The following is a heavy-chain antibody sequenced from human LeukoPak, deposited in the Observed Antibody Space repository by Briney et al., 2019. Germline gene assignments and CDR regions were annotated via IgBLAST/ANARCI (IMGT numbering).Heavy chain of an antibody. Sequence: GGSLRLSCAASGFTFNTYTMNWVRQAPGKGLEWVSYISGSSGIIDYADSVRGRFTISRDNAKTSLFLQMNSLRIDDTAMYYCTRTVNSASDFWGQGTLVTVSS. CDR1: GFTFNTYT. J-gene: IGHJ4*02. V-gene: IGHV3-48*01. D-gene: IGHD4-23*01. CDR2: ISGSSGII. CDR3: TRTVNSASDF.